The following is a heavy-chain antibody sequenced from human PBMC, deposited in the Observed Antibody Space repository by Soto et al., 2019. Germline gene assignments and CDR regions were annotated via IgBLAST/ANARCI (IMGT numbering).Heavy chain of an antibody. D-gene: IGHD6-19*01. CDR2: IYYSGST. V-gene: IGHV4-59*08. Sequence: SETLYLTCTVSGGSISSYYWSWIRQPPGKGLEWIGYIYYSGSTNYNPSLKSRVTISVDTSKNQFSLKLSSVTAADTAVYYCARQDYSSGYDYWGQGTLVTVSS. CDR1: GGSISSYY. CDR3: ARQDYSSGYDY. J-gene: IGHJ4*02.